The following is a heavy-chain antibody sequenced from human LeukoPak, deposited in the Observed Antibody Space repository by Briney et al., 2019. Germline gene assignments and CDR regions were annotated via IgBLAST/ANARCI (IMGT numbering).Heavy chain of an antibody. CDR3: ARDQAYCGGDCYFDF. V-gene: IGHV4-38-2*02. D-gene: IGHD2-21*02. CDR1: DYSISSAYY. J-gene: IGHJ4*02. CDR2: IYHSGST. Sequence: SETLSLTCAVSDYSISSAYYWGWIRQPPGKGLEWIGSIYHSGSTDYNPSLKSRVTISVDTSKNQFSQKLRSVTAADTAVYYCARDQAYCGGDCYFDFWGQGTLVTVSS.